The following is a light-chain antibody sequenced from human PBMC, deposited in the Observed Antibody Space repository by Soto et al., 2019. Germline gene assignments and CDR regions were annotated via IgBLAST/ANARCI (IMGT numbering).Light chain of an antibody. CDR3: QQRSNCIT. V-gene: IGKV3-11*01. CDR2: DAS. Sequence: EIVLTQSPAPLSLSPGERATLSCRASQSVNSYLAWYQHKPGQSPRLLIYDASIRATGIPARFSGSGSGTDFTLTISSLEPEDFAVYYCQQRSNCITFGGGNKVEIK. CDR1: QSVNSY. J-gene: IGKJ4*01.